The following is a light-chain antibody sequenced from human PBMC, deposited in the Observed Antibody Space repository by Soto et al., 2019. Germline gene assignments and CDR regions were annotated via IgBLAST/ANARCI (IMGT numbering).Light chain of an antibody. Sequence: EIVLTQSPATLSLSPGERATLSCEASQSVSSSYLAWYQQKPGLAPRLLIYDASSRATGIPDRFSGSGSGTDFTLTISRLEPEDFAVYYCQQYGSSPFTFGGGTKVEIK. J-gene: IGKJ4*01. CDR3: QQYGSSPFT. CDR2: DAS. CDR1: QSVSSSY. V-gene: IGKV3D-20*01.